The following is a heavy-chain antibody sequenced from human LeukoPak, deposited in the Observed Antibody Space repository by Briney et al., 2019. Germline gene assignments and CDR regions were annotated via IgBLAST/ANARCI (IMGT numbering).Heavy chain of an antibody. CDR1: GGSISSTSYY. J-gene: IGHJ3*02. D-gene: IGHD4-23*01. Sequence: SETLSLTCTVSGGSISSTSYYWGWIRQPPGKGLEWIGSIYYSGSTYYNPSLKSRVTISVDTSKNQFSLKLSSVTAADTAVYYCARAGLRWGAFDIWGQGTMVTVSS. CDR2: IYYSGST. CDR3: ARAGLRWGAFDI. V-gene: IGHV4-39*07.